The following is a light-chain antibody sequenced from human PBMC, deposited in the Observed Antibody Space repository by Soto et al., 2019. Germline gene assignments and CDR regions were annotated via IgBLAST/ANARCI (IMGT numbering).Light chain of an antibody. J-gene: IGKJ5*01. CDR1: QSVSSY. V-gene: IGKV3-11*01. CDR2: DAS. Sequence: EIVLTQSPATLSLSPGERATLSCRASQSVSSYLAWYQQKPGQAPRLLIYDASNRATGIPARFSGGGSGTDFTLTISSLEPEDFAVYYCQQRSTTITFGQGTRL. CDR3: QQRSTTIT.